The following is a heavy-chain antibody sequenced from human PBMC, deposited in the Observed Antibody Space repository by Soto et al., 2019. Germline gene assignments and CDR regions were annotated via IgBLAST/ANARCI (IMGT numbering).Heavy chain of an antibody. J-gene: IGHJ6*02. CDR1: GGSISSGGYY. CDR3: ARDCQDYYDSSGVVDV. Sequence: SETLSLTCTVSGGSISSGGYYWSWIPQRTGKGLEWTVYIYYSGSTYSNPSLKSRITIPVDTSKNQFSLKLSSVTAADTAVYYCARDCQDYYDSSGVVDVWGQGTTVTVSS. V-gene: IGHV4-31*03. D-gene: IGHD3-22*01. CDR2: IYYSGST.